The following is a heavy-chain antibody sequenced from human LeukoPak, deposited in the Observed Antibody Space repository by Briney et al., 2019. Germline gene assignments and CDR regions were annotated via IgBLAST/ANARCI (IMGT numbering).Heavy chain of an antibody. CDR1: GGSISSGSYY. CDR2: IYTSGST. J-gene: IGHJ5*01. CDR3: AREGGYCSSTICSYNWFDS. V-gene: IGHV4-61*02. D-gene: IGHD2-2*01. Sequence: SETLSHTCTVSGGSISSGSYYWSWIGQPAGKGLEWIGRIYTSGSTNYNPSLKSRVTISVDTSKNQFSLKLSSVTAADTAVYYCAREGGYCSSTICSYNWFDSWGQGTLVTVSS.